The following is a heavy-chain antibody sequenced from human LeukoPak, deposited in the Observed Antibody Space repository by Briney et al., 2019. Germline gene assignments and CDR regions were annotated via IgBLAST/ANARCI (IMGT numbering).Heavy chain of an antibody. D-gene: IGHD3-16*01. J-gene: IGHJ4*02. Sequence: GGSLRLSCAASGSTFTNYAMSWVRQAPGKGLEWVSTIGSGGSTYYADSVKGRFTISRDNSKNTLYLQMNSLRAEDTAVYYCAKLGLKLGGDYWGQGALVTVSS. V-gene: IGHV3-23*01. CDR2: IGSGGST. CDR1: GSTFTNYA. CDR3: AKLGLKLGGDY.